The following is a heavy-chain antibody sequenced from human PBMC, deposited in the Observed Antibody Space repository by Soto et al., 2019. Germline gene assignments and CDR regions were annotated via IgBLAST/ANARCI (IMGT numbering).Heavy chain of an antibody. Sequence: PGESLKISCKGSGYTFTNYWIGWVRQMPGKGLEWVGIIHPGGSETIYSPSFQGQVSISADKSITTAYLQWGSLKASDTAMYYCARQGLYGSDWDGMDVWGQGTTVTVSS. J-gene: IGHJ6*02. CDR2: IHPGGSET. CDR3: ARQGLYGSDWDGMDV. CDR1: GYTFTNYW. D-gene: IGHD6-25*01. V-gene: IGHV5-51*01.